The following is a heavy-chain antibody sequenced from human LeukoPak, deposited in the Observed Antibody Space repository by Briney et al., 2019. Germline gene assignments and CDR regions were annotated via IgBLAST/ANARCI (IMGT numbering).Heavy chain of an antibody. CDR3: ARAGDRLLRRIFDY. CDR2: IYHSGST. J-gene: IGHJ4*02. CDR1: GGSISSSNW. V-gene: IGHV4-4*02. Sequence: SETLSLTCAVSGGSISSSNWWSWVRQPPGKGLEWIGEIYHSGSTNYNPPLKSRVTISVDKSKNQFSLKLSSVTAADTAVYYCARAGDRLLRRIFDYWGQGTLVTVSS. D-gene: IGHD2-15*01.